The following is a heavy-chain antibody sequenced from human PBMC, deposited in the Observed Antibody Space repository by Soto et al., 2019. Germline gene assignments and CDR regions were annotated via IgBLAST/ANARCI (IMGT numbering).Heavy chain of an antibody. V-gene: IGHV5-51*01. D-gene: IGHD3-10*01. CDR1: GYSFTNYW. CDR3: ARNGGFGESNNWFDP. CDR2: IYPGDSDT. J-gene: IGHJ5*02. Sequence: PGESLKISCKGSGYSFTNYWIGWVRQMPGKGLEWMGIIYPGDSDTRYSPSFQGQVTISADKSISTAYLQWSSLKASDTAMYYCARNGGFGESNNWFDPWGQGTLVIASS.